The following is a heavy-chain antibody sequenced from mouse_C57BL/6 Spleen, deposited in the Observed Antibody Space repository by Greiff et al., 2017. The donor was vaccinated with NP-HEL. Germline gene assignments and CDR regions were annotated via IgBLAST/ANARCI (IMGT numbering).Heavy chain of an antibody. Sequence: VQLQQPGAELVRPGTSVKLSCKASGYTFTSYWMHWVKQRPGQGLEWIGVIDPSDSYTNYNQKFKGKATLTVDPSSSTAYMQLSSLTSEDSAVYYCARRGYYKGYFDYWGQGTTLTVSS. CDR2: IDPSDSYT. J-gene: IGHJ2*01. D-gene: IGHD2-12*01. V-gene: IGHV1-59*01. CDR1: GYTFTSYW. CDR3: ARRGYYKGYFDY.